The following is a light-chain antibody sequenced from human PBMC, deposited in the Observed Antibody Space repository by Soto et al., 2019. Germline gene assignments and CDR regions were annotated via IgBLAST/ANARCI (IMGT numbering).Light chain of an antibody. CDR3: QSYDSSLRVYVV. V-gene: IGLV1-40*01. J-gene: IGLJ2*01. CDR1: SANIGAGYD. CDR2: GNN. Sequence: QSVLTRPPSVSGAPGQTITISCTGSSANIGAGYDVHWYQQFPGTAPKLLIHGNNDRPSGVSDRFSASKSGTSASLAITGLQAEDEADYYCQSYDSSLRVYVVFGGGTKLTVL.